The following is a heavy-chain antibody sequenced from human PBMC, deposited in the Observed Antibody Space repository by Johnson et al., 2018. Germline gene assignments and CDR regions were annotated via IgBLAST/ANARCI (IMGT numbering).Heavy chain of an antibody. CDR1: GFIFSSFW. CDR2: IKQDGSEK. Sequence: EVQLVESGGGLVQPGGSLRLSCAASGFIFSSFWMSWVRQAPGKGLEWVANIKQDGSEKYYVDSVKGRFTISRDNAKNSLYLQMNSLRAEDTAVYYCAKQWLAYYDGMDVWGQGTTVTVSS. CDR3: AKQWLAYYDGMDV. J-gene: IGHJ6*02. D-gene: IGHD6-19*01. V-gene: IGHV3-7*01.